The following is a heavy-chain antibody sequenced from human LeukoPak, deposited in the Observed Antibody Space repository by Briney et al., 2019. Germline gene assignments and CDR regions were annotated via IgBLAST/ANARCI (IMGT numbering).Heavy chain of an antibody. Sequence: PSETLSLTCAVYGGSFSGYYWSWIRQPPGKGLEWTGEINHSGSTNYNPSLKSRVTISVDTSKNQFSLKLSSVTAADTAVYYCARVSYYDSSGYYYDYFDYWGQGTLVTVSS. J-gene: IGHJ4*02. V-gene: IGHV4-34*01. CDR1: GGSFSGYY. D-gene: IGHD3-22*01. CDR2: INHSGST. CDR3: ARVSYYDSSGYYYDYFDY.